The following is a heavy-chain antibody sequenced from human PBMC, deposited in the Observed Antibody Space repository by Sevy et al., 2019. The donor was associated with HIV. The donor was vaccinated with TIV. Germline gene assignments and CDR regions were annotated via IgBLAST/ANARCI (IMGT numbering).Heavy chain of an antibody. V-gene: IGHV7-4-1*02. D-gene: IGHD5-12*01. J-gene: IGHJ4*02. CDR1: GYRFTSYA. CDR3: AKGRPGSGYAGAAAGD. Sequence: ASVTVSCKASGYRFTSYAMNWVRQAPGQGLEWMGWINANTGKPTYAQGFTGRFVFSLDTYVNTAYLQISSLKAEDTAVYYCAKGRPGSGYAGAAAGDWGQGTRVTVSS. CDR2: INANTGKP.